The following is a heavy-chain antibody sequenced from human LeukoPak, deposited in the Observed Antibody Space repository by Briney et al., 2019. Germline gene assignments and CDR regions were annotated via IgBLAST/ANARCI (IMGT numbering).Heavy chain of an antibody. CDR2: ISRGGDVT. CDR1: GFTFSTYA. Sequence: RGSLGLSCAASGFTFSTYAMTWVRQAPGKGLEWVSLISRGGDVTYYADSVKGRFTISRDSSKNTLYLQMHSLRAEDTAVYYCAARPGEVAVPYDYWGQGTLVTVSS. J-gene: IGHJ4*02. V-gene: IGHV3-23*01. D-gene: IGHD2-15*01. CDR3: AARPGEVAVPYDY.